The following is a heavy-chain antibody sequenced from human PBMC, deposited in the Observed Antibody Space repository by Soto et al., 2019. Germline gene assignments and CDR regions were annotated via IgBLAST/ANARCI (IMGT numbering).Heavy chain of an antibody. CDR2: INHSGST. V-gene: IGHV4-34*01. D-gene: IGHD3-9*01. Sequence: PSETLSLTCAVYGGSFSGYYWSWIRQPPGKGLEWIGEINHSGSTNYNPSLKSRVTISVDTSKNQFSLKLSSVTAADTAVYYCARVRKDDILTGHLAWFDPWGQGTLVT. CDR3: ARVRKDDILTGHLAWFDP. CDR1: GGSFSGYY. J-gene: IGHJ5*02.